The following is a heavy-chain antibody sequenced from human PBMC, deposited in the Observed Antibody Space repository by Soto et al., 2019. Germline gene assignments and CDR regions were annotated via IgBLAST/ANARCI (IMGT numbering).Heavy chain of an antibody. D-gene: IGHD2-2*01. Sequence: GASVKVSCKASGGTFSSYTISWVRQAPGQGLEWMGRIIPILGIANYAQKFQGRVTITADKSTSTAYMELSSLRSEDTAVYYCASDRIVVPAAIVGFDPWGQGTLVTRLL. CDR1: GGTFSSYT. V-gene: IGHV1-69*02. J-gene: IGHJ5*02. CDR3: ASDRIVVPAAIVGFDP. CDR2: IIPILGIA.